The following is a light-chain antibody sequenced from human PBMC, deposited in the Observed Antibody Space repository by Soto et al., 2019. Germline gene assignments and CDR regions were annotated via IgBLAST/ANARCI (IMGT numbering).Light chain of an antibody. Sequence: QSALTQPPSASGSPGQSVTISCTGTSSDVGGYNYVSWYQQHPGKAPKLMIYEVSKRPSGVSNRFSGSKSGNTASLTISGLQAEDEADYYCCSYARSSTYVFGTGTKLTVL. CDR1: SSDVGGYNY. CDR3: CSYARSSTYV. V-gene: IGLV2-23*02. CDR2: EVS. J-gene: IGLJ1*01.